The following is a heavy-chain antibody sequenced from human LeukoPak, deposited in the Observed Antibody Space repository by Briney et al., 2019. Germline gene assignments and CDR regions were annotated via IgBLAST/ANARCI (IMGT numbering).Heavy chain of an antibody. CDR3: ARENIVGAPIDY. V-gene: IGHV4-61*02. CDR1: GGSISSGSYY. J-gene: IGHJ4*02. D-gene: IGHD1-26*01. Sequence: SETLSLTCTVSGGSISSGSYYWSWIRQPAGKGLEWIGRIYTSGSTNYNPSLKSRVTISVDTSRNQFSLKLSSVTAADTAVYYCARENIVGAPIDYWGQGTLVTVSS. CDR2: IYTSGST.